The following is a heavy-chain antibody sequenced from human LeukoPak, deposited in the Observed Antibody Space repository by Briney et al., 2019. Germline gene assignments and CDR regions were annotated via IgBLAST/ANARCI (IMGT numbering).Heavy chain of an antibody. D-gene: IGHD2-15*01. V-gene: IGHV3-21*01. CDR2: VSSTSSDI. Sequence: GRSLRPSCAASAFTFNIYTIKWVRHPARNWMEWVLSVSSTSSDIHYADSVKGRFTVFRDNAKNLLYLQMSSLRAEDTAVYYCARRGGDATGHQGDFDYWGQGTLVTVSS. CDR1: AFTFNIYT. CDR3: ARRGGDATGHQGDFDY. J-gene: IGHJ4*02.